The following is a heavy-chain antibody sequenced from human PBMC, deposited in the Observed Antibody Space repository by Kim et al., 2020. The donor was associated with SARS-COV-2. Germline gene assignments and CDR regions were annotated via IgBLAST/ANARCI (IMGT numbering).Heavy chain of an antibody. J-gene: IGHJ6*02. CDR3: ARVKVRDLDYYYGMYV. CDR2: IYSGGST. V-gene: IGHV3-53*04. Sequence: GGSLRLSCAASGFTVSSNYMSWVRQAPGKGLEWVSVIYSGGSTYYADSVKGRFTISRHNSKNTLYLQMNSLRAEDTAVYYCARVKVRDLDYYYGMYVWGQGTTVTVSS. CDR1: GFTVSSNY. D-gene: IGHD3-10*01.